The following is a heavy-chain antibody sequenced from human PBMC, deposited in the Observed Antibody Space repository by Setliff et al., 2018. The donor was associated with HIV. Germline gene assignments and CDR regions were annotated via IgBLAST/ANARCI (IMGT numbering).Heavy chain of an antibody. D-gene: IGHD3-3*01. CDR3: ARGSRQLTIFGVVFKTNYYFMDV. Sequence: KPSETLSLTCAVYGGSFSGYYWSWIRQPPGKGLEWIGEINHDRTTNYNPPLKSRVTISVDTSKNQFSLTLNSVTAADTAVYYCARGSRQLTIFGVVFKTNYYFMDVWGKGTAVTVSS. V-gene: IGHV4-34*01. CDR1: GGSFSGYY. CDR2: INHDRTT. J-gene: IGHJ6*03.